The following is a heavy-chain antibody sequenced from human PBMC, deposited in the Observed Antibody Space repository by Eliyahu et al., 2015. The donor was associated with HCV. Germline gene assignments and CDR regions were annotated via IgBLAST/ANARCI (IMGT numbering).Heavy chain of an antibody. Sequence: EVQLVESGGGLVKPGGSLXLSCVGSGFSFSSFTMNWVRQAPGKGLEWVSXISSAGSYIYYADSVKGRFTISRDITKKPVSLQINSLRADDAAVYYCVSDDFWSGGYWGRGTLVTVSS. D-gene: IGHD3-3*01. V-gene: IGHV3-21*01. CDR1: GFSFSSFT. J-gene: IGHJ4*02. CDR3: VSDDFWSGGY. CDR2: ISSAGSYI.